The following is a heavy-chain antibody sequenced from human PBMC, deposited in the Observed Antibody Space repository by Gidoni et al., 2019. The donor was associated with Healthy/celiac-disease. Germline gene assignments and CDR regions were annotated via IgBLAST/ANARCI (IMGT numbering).Heavy chain of an antibody. Sequence: QVQLVQSGAAVKKPGSSVKVSCKASGGTFSRYAISWVRQAPGQGLEWMGRIIPILGIANYAQKFQGRVTITADKSTSTAYMELSSLRSEDTAEYYCARGEANYDILTGYYVLEYYYGMDVWGQGTTVTVSS. CDR1: GGTFSRYA. CDR2: IIPILGIA. CDR3: ARGEANYDILTGYYVLEYYYGMDV. D-gene: IGHD3-9*01. J-gene: IGHJ6*02. V-gene: IGHV1-69*04.